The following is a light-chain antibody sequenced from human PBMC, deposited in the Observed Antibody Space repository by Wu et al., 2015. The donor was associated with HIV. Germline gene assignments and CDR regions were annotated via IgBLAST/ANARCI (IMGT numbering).Light chain of an antibody. J-gene: IGKJ1*01. Sequence: EVVLTQSPATLSLSPGERATLSCWASQSVGTSLAWYQQRPGQAPRLLIYDASNRATGIPARFRASGSGTDFILTISSLEPEDFAVYYCQQRSNWPSWTFGQGTNGGCQT. CDR2: DAS. CDR1: QSVGTS. CDR3: QQRSNWPSWT. V-gene: IGKV3-11*01.